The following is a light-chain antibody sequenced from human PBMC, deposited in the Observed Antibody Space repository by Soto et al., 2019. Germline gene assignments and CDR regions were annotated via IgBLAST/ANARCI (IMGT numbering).Light chain of an antibody. CDR2: KAS. V-gene: IGKV1-5*03. CDR3: QQYYSYSYT. CDR1: HNISTW. Sequence: DIQMTQSPSTLSASVGHRVTITCRASHNISTWLAWYQQKAGKAPKLLIYKASSLESGVSSRFSGSGSGTEFNLTISSLQPDDFASYYCQQYYSYSYTFGQGTKLEIK. J-gene: IGKJ2*01.